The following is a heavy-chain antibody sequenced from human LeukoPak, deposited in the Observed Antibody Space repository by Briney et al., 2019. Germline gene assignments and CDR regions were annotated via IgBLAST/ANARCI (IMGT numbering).Heavy chain of an antibody. CDR3: ARRFYYDSSGYYSDY. J-gene: IGHJ4*02. D-gene: IGHD3-22*01. Sequence: ASVKVSCKASGGTFSSYAISWVRQAPGQGLEWMGWISAYNGNTNYAQKLQGRVTMTTDTSTSTAYMELRSLRSDDTAVYYCARRFYYDSSGYYSDYWGQGTLVTVSS. CDR1: GGTFSSYA. V-gene: IGHV1-18*01. CDR2: ISAYNGNT.